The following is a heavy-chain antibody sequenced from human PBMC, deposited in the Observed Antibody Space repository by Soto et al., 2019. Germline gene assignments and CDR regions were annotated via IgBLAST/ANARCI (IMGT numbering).Heavy chain of an antibody. J-gene: IGHJ4*01. CDR3: TKRKKADFAVVISYFDY. CDR2: ISYHGSNQ. D-gene: IGHD3-3*01. CDR1: GFTFSSYG. Sequence: GGSLRLSCSASGFTFSSYGMHWVRQAPGKGLEWVALISYHGSNQYYADSVKGRFTISRDNSKNTLYLQMNSLRCEDTAVYYFTKRKKADFAVVISYFDYWGQGTLVTVSS. V-gene: IGHV3-30*18.